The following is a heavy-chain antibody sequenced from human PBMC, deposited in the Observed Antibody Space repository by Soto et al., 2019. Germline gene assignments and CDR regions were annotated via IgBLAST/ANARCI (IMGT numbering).Heavy chain of an antibody. CDR3: TKGEGSSGYYSLFDY. CDR1: GFTFDDYA. J-gene: IGHJ4*02. V-gene: IGHV3-9*01. D-gene: IGHD3-22*01. Sequence: EVQLVESGGGLVQPGRSLRLSCAASGFTFDDYAMHWVRQAPGKGLEWVSGISWNSGSIGYADSVKGRFTISRDNAKNSLYLQMNSLGDEDTALYYCTKGEGSSGYYSLFDYWGQGTLVTVSS. CDR2: ISWNSGSI.